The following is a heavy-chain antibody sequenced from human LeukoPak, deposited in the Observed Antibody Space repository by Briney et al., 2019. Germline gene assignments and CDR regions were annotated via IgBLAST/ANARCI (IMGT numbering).Heavy chain of an antibody. CDR3: ARDGAYYYDSSGHDAFDI. Sequence: GGSLRLSCAASGFDFSSYSMNWVRQAPGKGLEWVSAISPWSDYIYYADSVKGRFTISRDNAKNSLYLQMNSLRAEDTAVYYCARDGAYYYDSSGHDAFDIWGQGTMVTVSS. CDR1: GFDFSSYS. CDR2: ISPWSDYI. V-gene: IGHV3-21*01. D-gene: IGHD3-22*01. J-gene: IGHJ3*02.